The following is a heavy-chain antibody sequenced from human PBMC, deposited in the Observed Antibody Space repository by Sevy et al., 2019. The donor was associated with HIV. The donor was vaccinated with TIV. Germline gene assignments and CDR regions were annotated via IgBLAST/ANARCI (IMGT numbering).Heavy chain of an antibody. J-gene: IGHJ6*03. V-gene: IGHV3-21*01. Sequence: GESLKISFAASGFTFSSYSMNWVRQAPGKGLEWVSSISSSSSYIYYADSVKGRFTISRDNAKNSLYLQMNSLRAEDTDVYYCARAGLARYYYYMDVWGKGTTVTVSS. CDR2: ISSSSSYI. CDR1: GFTFSSYS. CDR3: ARAGLARYYYYMDV.